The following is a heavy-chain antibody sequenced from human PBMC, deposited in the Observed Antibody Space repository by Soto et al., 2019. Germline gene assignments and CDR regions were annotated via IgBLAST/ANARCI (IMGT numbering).Heavy chain of an antibody. CDR1: GGSISSGGYY. CDR3: ARVTRQWLVPNWFDP. J-gene: IGHJ5*02. Sequence: QVQLQESGPGLVKPSQTLSLTCTVSGGSISSGGYYWSWIRQHPGKGLEWIGYIYYSGSTYYNPSLKSRVTISVDTSKYQFSLKLSSVTAADTAVYYCARVTRQWLVPNWFDPWGQGTLVTVSS. CDR2: IYYSGST. V-gene: IGHV4-31*03. D-gene: IGHD6-19*01.